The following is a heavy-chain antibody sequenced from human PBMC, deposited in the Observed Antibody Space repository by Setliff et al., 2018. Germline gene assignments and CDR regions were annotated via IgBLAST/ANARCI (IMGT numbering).Heavy chain of an antibody. J-gene: IGHJ6*03. CDR1: GGSISSGGYY. D-gene: IGHD3-10*01. V-gene: IGHV4-31*03. CDR2: IYYSGST. Sequence: PSETLSLTCTVSGGSISSGGYYWSWIRQHPGKGLEWIGYIYYSGSTYYNPSLKSRVTISVDTSKNQFSLKLSSVTAADTAVYYCARYGSGSYFPPYYYYIDVWGKGTTVTVSS. CDR3: ARYGSGSYFPPYYYYIDV.